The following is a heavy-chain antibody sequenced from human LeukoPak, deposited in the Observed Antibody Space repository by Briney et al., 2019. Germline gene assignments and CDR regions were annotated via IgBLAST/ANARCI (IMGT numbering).Heavy chain of an antibody. Sequence: ASVKVSCKASGYTFTSYAMHWVRQAPGQRLEWMGWINAGNGNTKYSQKFQGRVTITRDTSASPAYMELSSLRSEDTAVYYCARVAALAKSFDYWGQGTLVTVSS. CDR1: GYTFTSYA. D-gene: IGHD2-15*01. J-gene: IGHJ4*02. CDR3: ARVAALAKSFDY. CDR2: INAGNGNT. V-gene: IGHV1-3*01.